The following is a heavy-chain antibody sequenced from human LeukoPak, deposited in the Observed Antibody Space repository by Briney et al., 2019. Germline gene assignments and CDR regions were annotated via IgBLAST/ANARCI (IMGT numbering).Heavy chain of an antibody. CDR2: INPSGGGT. J-gene: IGHJ4*02. V-gene: IGHV1-46*01. Sequence: AASVKVSCKASGYTFTNYYMHWVRQAPGQGLEWMGIINPSGGGTTYAQKFQGRVTMTRDTSTSTAYMELSSLRSEDTAVYYCARDRGSSSISFDYWGQGTLVTVSS. D-gene: IGHD6-13*01. CDR3: ARDRGSSSISFDY. CDR1: GYTFTNYY.